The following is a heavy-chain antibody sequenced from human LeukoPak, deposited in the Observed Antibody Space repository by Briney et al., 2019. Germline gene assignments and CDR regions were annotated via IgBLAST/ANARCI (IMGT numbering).Heavy chain of an antibody. CDR3: AKWVAVAADTRDYFDY. J-gene: IGHJ4*02. CDR1: RFTFSNYW. Sequence: GGSLRLSCAASRFTFSNYWMSWVRQPPGKGLEWVANINQGGSEKYYLNSVKGRFTISRDNAKNSLYLQMNSLRADDTAIYYCAKWVAVAADTRDYFDYWGQGTLVTVSS. V-gene: IGHV3-7*05. D-gene: IGHD6-19*01. CDR2: INQGGSEK.